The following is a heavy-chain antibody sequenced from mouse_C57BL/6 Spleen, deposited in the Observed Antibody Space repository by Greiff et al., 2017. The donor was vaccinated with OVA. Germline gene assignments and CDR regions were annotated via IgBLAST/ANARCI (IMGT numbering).Heavy chain of an antibody. CDR1: GYTFTSYT. Sequence: VQLQQSGAELARPGASVKMSCKASGYTFTSYTMHWVKQRPGQGLEWIGYINPSSGYTKYNQKFKDKATLTADKSSSTAYMQLSSLTSEDSAVYYCARSGKGNYFDYWGQGTTLTVSS. CDR3: ARSGKGNYFDY. V-gene: IGHV1-4*01. CDR2: INPSSGYT. D-gene: IGHD4-1*01. J-gene: IGHJ2*01.